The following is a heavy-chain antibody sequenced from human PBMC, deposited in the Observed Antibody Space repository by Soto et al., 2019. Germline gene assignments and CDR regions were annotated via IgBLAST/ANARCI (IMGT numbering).Heavy chain of an antibody. CDR3: ARLSSSDYDYVWQSYRPTHFDY. D-gene: IGHD3-16*02. V-gene: IGHV4-31*03. Sequence: SETLSLTCTVSGGSISSGGYYWSWIRQHPGKGLEWIAYIYFSGNTYYNPSLKSRVTISVDTSKNQFSLRLSSVTAADTAVYYCARLSSSDYDYVWQSYRPTHFDYWGLGTLVTVSS. CDR2: IYFSGNT. CDR1: GGSISSGGYY. J-gene: IGHJ4*02.